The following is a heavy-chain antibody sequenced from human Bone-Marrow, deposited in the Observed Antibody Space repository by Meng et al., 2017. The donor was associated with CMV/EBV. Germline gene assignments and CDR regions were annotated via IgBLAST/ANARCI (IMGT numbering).Heavy chain of an antibody. V-gene: IGHV4-38-2*02. J-gene: IGHJ4*02. D-gene: IGHD6-13*01. Sequence: SETLSLTCTVSGYSISSGYYWSWIRQPPGKGLEWIGEINHSGSTNYNPSLKSRVTISVDTSKNQFSLKLSSVTAADTAVYYCARDTTIAAAGTSRFDYWGQGTLVTVSS. CDR1: GYSISSGYY. CDR2: INHSGST. CDR3: ARDTTIAAAGTSRFDY.